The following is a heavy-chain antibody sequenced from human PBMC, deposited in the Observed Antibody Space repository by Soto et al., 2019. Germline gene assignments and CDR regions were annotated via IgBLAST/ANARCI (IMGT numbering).Heavy chain of an antibody. Sequence: GGSLRLSCAASGFTVSSNYMTWVRQAPGKGLEWVSVIYSDGSTYYADSVKGRFTISRHTSKNTLYLQMSSLRGEDTAVYYWARVGYSGNWPVVFNWFDPWGQGTLVTVSS. J-gene: IGHJ5*02. CDR1: GFTVSSNY. CDR2: IYSDGST. D-gene: IGHD6-13*01. CDR3: ARVGYSGNWPVVFNWFDP. V-gene: IGHV3-53*04.